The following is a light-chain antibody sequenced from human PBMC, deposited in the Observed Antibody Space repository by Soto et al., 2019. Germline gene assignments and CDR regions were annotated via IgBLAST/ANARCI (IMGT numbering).Light chain of an antibody. CDR2: AAS. CDR1: QSISSY. V-gene: IGKV1-39*01. Sequence: IQMTQSPSSLSASVGDRVTSTCRASQSISSYLNWYQQKPGKAPKLLIYAASSLQSGVPSRFSGSGSGTDFTLTISSLQPEDFATYYCQQSYSTPSTFGQGTRLEIK. CDR3: QQSYSTPST. J-gene: IGKJ5*01.